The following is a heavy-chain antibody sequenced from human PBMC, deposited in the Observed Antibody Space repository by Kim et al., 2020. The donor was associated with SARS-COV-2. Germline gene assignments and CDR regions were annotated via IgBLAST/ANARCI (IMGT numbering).Heavy chain of an antibody. CDR3: ARDRLGGPHLSTIVVVPAAIGFWFDP. V-gene: IGHV1-69*13. Sequence: SVKVSCKASGGTFSSYAISWVRQAPGQGLEWMGGIIPIFGTANYAQKFQGRVTITADESTSTAYMELSSLRSEDTAVYYCARDRLGGPHLSTIVVVPAAIGFWFDPWGQGTLVTVSS. D-gene: IGHD2-2*01. J-gene: IGHJ5*02. CDR2: IIPIFGTA. CDR1: GGTFSSYA.